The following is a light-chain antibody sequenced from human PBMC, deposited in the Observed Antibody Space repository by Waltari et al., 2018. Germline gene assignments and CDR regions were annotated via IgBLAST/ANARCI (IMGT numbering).Light chain of an antibody. V-gene: IGLV1-47*01. Sequence: QSVLTQPPSASGTPGQRVTISCSGSSSNLGSNVVNWYQQVPGTTPKLLIYRNDQRPSGVPDRFSGSKSGTSAALAISGLRSEDEADYYCAAWDDKLGGRWEFGGVTKLTVL. J-gene: IGLJ2*01. CDR2: RND. CDR1: SSNLGSNV. CDR3: AAWDDKLGGRWE.